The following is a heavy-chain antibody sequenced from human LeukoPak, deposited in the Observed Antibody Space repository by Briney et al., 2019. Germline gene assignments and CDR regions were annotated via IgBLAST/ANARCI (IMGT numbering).Heavy chain of an antibody. J-gene: IGHJ4*02. Sequence: SETLSLTCTVSGGSVSSGSYYWSWLRQPPGKGLEWIGYIYYSGSTNYNPSLKSRVTISVDRSKNQFSLKLSSVTAADTAVYYCASLLNDYGDYVDDYWGQGTLVTVSS. CDR2: IYYSGST. D-gene: IGHD4-17*01. V-gene: IGHV4-61*01. CDR3: ASLLNDYGDYVDDY. CDR1: GGSVSSGSYY.